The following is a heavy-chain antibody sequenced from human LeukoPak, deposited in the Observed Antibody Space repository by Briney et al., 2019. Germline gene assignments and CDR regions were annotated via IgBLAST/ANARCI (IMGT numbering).Heavy chain of an antibody. CDR1: GLTFSSYW. J-gene: IGHJ4*02. D-gene: IGHD3-22*01. V-gene: IGHV3-7*01. Sequence: GGSLRLSCAASGLTFSSYWMSWVRQAPGKGLEWVANIKQDGSEKLYVDSVKGRFTISRDNAKNSLYLQINSLRAEDMAVYYCARDFHYYDSSGYYPIFDYWGQGTLVTVSS. CDR3: ARDFHYYDSSGYYPIFDY. CDR2: IKQDGSEK.